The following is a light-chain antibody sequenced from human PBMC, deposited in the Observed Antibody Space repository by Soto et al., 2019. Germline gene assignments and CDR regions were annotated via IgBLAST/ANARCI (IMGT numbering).Light chain of an antibody. Sequence: QSALTQPASVSGSPGQSITISCTGTNSDVGGYNYVSWYQQHPGKAPELMIYEVSHRPSGVSNRFSGSKSDNTASLTISGLQAEDEADYYCSSYTSISTLYVCGTGTKVTV. CDR2: EVS. CDR1: NSDVGGYNY. CDR3: SSYTSISTLYV. V-gene: IGLV2-14*01. J-gene: IGLJ1*01.